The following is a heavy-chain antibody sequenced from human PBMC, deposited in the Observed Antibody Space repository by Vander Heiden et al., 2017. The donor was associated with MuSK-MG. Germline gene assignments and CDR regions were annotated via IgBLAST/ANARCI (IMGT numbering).Heavy chain of an antibody. CDR1: GGSFSVYY. D-gene: IGHD4-17*01. CDR3: ARGLVDYGDYVFWYFDL. CDR2: INHSGST. V-gene: IGHV4-34*01. J-gene: IGHJ2*01. Sequence: QVQLQQWVAGLLKPSETLSLTCAVYGGSFSVYYWSWIRQPPGKGLEWIGEINHSGSTNYNPSLKSRVTISVDTSKNQFSLKLSSVTAADTAVYYCARGLVDYGDYVFWYFDLWGRGTLVTVSS.